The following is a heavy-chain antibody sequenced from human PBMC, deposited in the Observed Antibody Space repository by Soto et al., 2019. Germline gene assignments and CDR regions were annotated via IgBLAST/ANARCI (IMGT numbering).Heavy chain of an antibody. V-gene: IGHV1-69*01. J-gene: IGHJ4*02. CDR1: GGTFSSYA. CDR2: IIPIFGTA. Sequence: QVPLVQSGAEVKKPGSSVKVSCKASGGTFSSYAISWVRQAPGQGLEWMGGIIPIFGTANYAQKFQGRVTITADESTSTAYMELSSLRSEDTAVYYCARGGYSSSHRYPLVDYWGQGTLVTVSS. D-gene: IGHD6-6*01. CDR3: ARGGYSSSHRYPLVDY.